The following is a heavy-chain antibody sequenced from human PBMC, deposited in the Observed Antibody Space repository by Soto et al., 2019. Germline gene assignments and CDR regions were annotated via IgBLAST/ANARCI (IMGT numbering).Heavy chain of an antibody. V-gene: IGHV1-18*01. Sequence: QVQLVQSGAEVKKPGASVKVSCKASGYTFTSYGISWVRQAPGPGLEWMGWISAYNGNTNYAQKLQGRVTMTTDTSTSTAYMELRSLRSDDTAVYYCASVRAGELRYFDWLLPFDDWGQGTLVTVSS. CDR1: GYTFTSYG. CDR2: ISAYNGNT. D-gene: IGHD3-9*01. CDR3: ASVRAGELRYFDWLLPFDD. J-gene: IGHJ4*02.